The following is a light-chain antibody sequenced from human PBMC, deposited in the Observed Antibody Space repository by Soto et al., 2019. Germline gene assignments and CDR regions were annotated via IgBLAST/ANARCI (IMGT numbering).Light chain of an antibody. CDR1: SSDIGTYNR. CDR2: EVS. CDR3: SSYTSRDTIV. J-gene: IGLJ2*01. V-gene: IGLV2-18*02. Sequence: QSALTQPPSVSGSPGQSVTISSTGTSSDIGTYNRVSWYQQPPGTAPKLMISEVSNRPSGVPDRFSGSKSANTASLTISGLQAEDEADYYCSSYTSRDTIVFGGGTKLTVL.